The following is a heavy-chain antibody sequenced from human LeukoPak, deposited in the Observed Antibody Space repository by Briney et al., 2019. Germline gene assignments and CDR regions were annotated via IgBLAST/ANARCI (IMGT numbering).Heavy chain of an antibody. CDR2: INWNGGST. Sequence: PGGSLGLSCAASGFTFDDYGMSRVRQAPGKGLEWVSGINWNGGSTGYADSVKGRFTISRDNAKNSLYLQMNSLRAEDTALYYCARALHYYYYMDVWGKGTTVTVSS. V-gene: IGHV3-20*04. CDR3: ARALHYYYYMDV. J-gene: IGHJ6*03. CDR1: GFTFDDYG.